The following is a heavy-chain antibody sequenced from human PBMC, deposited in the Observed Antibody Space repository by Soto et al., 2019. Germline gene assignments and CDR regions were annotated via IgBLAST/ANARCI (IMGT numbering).Heavy chain of an antibody. CDR1: GGSIRGTNW. D-gene: IGHD3-10*01. CDR2: IYHTGSN. V-gene: IGHV4-4*02. CDR3: ARLITLLRGVTCDYYYGLDV. Sequence: QVQLQESGPGLVKPSGTLSLTCAVSGGSISSSAVSGGSIRGTNWWSWVRQPPGKGLEWIGEIYHTGSNNHSPSLNSRVTMSVDKSKHQFSLELGSVTAADTAMYYCARLITLLRGVTCDYYYGLDVWGLGTTVSVSS. J-gene: IGHJ6*02.